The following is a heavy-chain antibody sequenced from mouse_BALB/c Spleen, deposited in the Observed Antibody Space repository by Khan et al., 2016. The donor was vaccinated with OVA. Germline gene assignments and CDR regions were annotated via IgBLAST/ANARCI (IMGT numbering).Heavy chain of an antibody. CDR3: ARWGYSAFAY. Sequence: QVQLQQSGPELVKPGASLKVSCKASGYTFTDYIIGWVKQSTRQGLEWIGDIFPGSDTPYYNEKFKDRATLTADKSANTAYMQLSSLTSDDSAVYFCARWGYSAFAYWGQGTLVTVSA. CDR1: GYTFTDYI. J-gene: IGHJ3*01. D-gene: IGHD2-14*01. V-gene: IGHV1-77*01. CDR2: IFPGSDTP.